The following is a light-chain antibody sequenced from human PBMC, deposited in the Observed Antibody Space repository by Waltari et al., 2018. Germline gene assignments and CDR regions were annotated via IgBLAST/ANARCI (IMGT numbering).Light chain of an antibody. Sequence: QTVVTQEPSLSVSPGGTVTRTCALSSGSFSTTSYATWYQQPPGQAPRTLVYKANARSSGVPDRFSGSILGNTAALTITGAQADDESDYYCALYMGSGIWVFGGGTRLTVL. CDR3: ALYMGSGIWV. CDR2: KAN. V-gene: IGLV8-61*01. CDR1: SGSFSTTSY. J-gene: IGLJ3*02.